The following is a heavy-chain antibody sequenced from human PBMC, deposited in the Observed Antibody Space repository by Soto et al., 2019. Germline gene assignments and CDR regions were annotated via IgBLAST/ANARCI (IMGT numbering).Heavy chain of an antibody. CDR2: ISAYNGNT. CDR1: GYTFTSYG. Sequence: ASVKVSCKASGYTFTSYGISWVRQAPGQGLEWMGWISAYNGNTNYAQKLQGRVTMTTDTSTSTAYMELRSLRSDDTAVYYCARVEMATLLWYYFDYWGQGTLVTVS. CDR3: ARVEMATLLWYYFDY. V-gene: IGHV1-18*01. D-gene: IGHD5-12*01. J-gene: IGHJ4*02.